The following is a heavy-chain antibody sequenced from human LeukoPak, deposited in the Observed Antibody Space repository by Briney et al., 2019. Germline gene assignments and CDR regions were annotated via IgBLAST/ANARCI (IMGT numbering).Heavy chain of an antibody. D-gene: IGHD3-3*01. Sequence: ASVKVSCKASGYTFTSYDINWVRQATGQGLEWMGWMNPNSGNTGYAQKFQGRVTITRNTSISTAYMELSSLRSEDTAVYYCARGARYYDFWSGYYSGGYFDYWGQGTLVTVSS. V-gene: IGHV1-8*03. J-gene: IGHJ4*02. CDR2: MNPNSGNT. CDR1: GYTFTSYD. CDR3: ARGARYYDFWSGYYSGGYFDY.